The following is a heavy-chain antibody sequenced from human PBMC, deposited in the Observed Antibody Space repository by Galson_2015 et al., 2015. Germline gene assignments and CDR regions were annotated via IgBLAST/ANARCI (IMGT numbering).Heavy chain of an antibody. CDR2: IIPIFGTA. V-gene: IGHV1-69*13. CDR3: AREGYCSSTSCYQPPFYYYYYGMDV. CDR1: GYTFTSYG. J-gene: IGHJ6*02. Sequence: SVKVSCKASGYTFTSYGISWVRQAPGQGLEWMGGIIPIFGTANYAQKFQGRVTITADESTSTAYMELSSLRSEDTAVYYCAREGYCSSTSCYQPPFYYYYYGMDVWGQGTTVTVSS. D-gene: IGHD2-2*01.